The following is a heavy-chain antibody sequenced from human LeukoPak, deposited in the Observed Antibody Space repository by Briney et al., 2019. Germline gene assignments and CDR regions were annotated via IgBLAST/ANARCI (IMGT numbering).Heavy chain of an antibody. V-gene: IGHV3-23*01. CDR2: ISGSGGST. D-gene: IGHD3-22*01. CDR3: ARDRDDSSANDY. Sequence: GGSLRLSCAASGFTFSSYAMSWVRQAPGKGLEWVSAISGSGGSTYYADSVKGRFTISRDNSKNTLYLQMNSLRAEDTAVYYCARDRDDSSANDYWGQGTLVTVSS. CDR1: GFTFSSYA. J-gene: IGHJ4*02.